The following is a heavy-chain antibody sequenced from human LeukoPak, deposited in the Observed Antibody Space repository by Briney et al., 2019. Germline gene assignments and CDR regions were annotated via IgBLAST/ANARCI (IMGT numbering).Heavy chain of an antibody. J-gene: IGHJ4*02. Sequence: GGSLRLSCAASGFTFSSYWMHWVRQTPGKGLVWVSRINSDGSSTSYADSAKGRFTISRDNAKNTLFLQMNSLRVEDTAVYYCARVPRGLFGLDYWGQGTLVTVSS. V-gene: IGHV3-74*01. D-gene: IGHD2-21*01. CDR3: ARVPRGLFGLDY. CDR1: GFTFSSYW. CDR2: INSDGSST.